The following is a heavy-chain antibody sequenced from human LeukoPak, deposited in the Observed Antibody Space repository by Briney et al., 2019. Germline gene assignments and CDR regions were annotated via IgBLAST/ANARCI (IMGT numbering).Heavy chain of an antibody. Sequence: SVKVSCKASGGTFSSYAISWVRQAPGQGLEWMGGIIPIFGTANYAQKLQGRVTMTTDTSTSTAYMELRSLRSDDTAVYYCARSAASSYYYYGMDVWGQGTTVTVSS. CDR3: ARSAASSYYYYGMDV. CDR2: IIPIFGTA. D-gene: IGHD2-2*01. J-gene: IGHJ6*02. V-gene: IGHV1-69*05. CDR1: GGTFSSYA.